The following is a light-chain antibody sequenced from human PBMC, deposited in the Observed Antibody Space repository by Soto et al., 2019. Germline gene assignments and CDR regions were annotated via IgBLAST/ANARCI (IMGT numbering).Light chain of an antibody. J-gene: IGKJ2*01. V-gene: IGKV1-39*01. CDR1: QSISSY. CDR3: QQCYSTPYT. CDR2: AAS. Sequence: DIQMTQSPSSLSASVGDRVTITCRASQSISSYLNWYQQKPGKAPKLLIYAASSLQSGVPSRFSGSGSGTDFTLTISSLQPEDFATYCCQQCYSTPYTFGQGTNLQFK.